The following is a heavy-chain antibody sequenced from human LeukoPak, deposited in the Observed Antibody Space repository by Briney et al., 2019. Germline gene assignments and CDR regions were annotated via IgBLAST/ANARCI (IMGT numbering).Heavy chain of an antibody. Sequence: PSQTLSLTCTVSGGSISSGGYYWSWIRQPPGKGLEWIGYIYYSGSTNYNPSLKSRVTISVDTSKNQFSLKLSSVTAADTAVYYCARGAGSYYDSSGYQFDYWGQGTLVTVSS. CDR3: ARGAGSYYDSSGYQFDY. J-gene: IGHJ4*02. V-gene: IGHV4-61*08. CDR2: IYYSGST. CDR1: GGSISSGGYY. D-gene: IGHD3-22*01.